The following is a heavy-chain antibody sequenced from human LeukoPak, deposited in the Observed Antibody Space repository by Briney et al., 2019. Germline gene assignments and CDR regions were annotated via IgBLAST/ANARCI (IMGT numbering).Heavy chain of an antibody. V-gene: IGHV1-18*01. CDR2: ISAYNGNT. Sequence: ASVKVSCKASGYTFTSYGISWVRQAPGQGLEWMGWISAYNGNTNYVQKLQGRVTMTTDTSTSTAYMELRSLRSDDTAVYYCARSSVEMATMDSAEYFQHWGQGTLVTVSS. D-gene: IGHD5-24*01. CDR3: ARSSVEMATMDSAEYFQH. CDR1: GYTFTSYG. J-gene: IGHJ1*01.